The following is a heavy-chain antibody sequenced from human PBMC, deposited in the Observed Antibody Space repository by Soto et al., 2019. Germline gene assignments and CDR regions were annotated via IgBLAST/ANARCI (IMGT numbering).Heavy chain of an antibody. D-gene: IGHD3-22*01. V-gene: IGHV3-33*01. CDR2: IWYDGSNK. CDR1: GFTFSSYG. Sequence: GGSLRLSCAASGFTFSSYGMHWVRQAPGKGLEWVAVIWYDGSNKYYADSVKGRFTISRDNSKNTLYLQMNSLRAEGTAVYYCAADSSGYYGGAFDIWGQGTMVTVSS. CDR3: AADSSGYYGGAFDI. J-gene: IGHJ3*02.